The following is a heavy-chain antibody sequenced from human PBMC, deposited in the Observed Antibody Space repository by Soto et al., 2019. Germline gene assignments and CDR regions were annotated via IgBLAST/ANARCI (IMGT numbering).Heavy chain of an antibody. Sequence: SETLSLTCTVSGGSISSYYWSWIRQPAGKGLEWIGRIYTSGSTNYNPSLKSRVTMSVDTSKNQFSLKLSSVTAADTAVYYCARDGLDYQTASEFYYYGMDVCGQGTTVTVSS. J-gene: IGHJ6*02. CDR3: ARDGLDYQTASEFYYYGMDV. CDR2: IYTSGST. D-gene: IGHD3-10*01. V-gene: IGHV4-4*07. CDR1: GGSISSYY.